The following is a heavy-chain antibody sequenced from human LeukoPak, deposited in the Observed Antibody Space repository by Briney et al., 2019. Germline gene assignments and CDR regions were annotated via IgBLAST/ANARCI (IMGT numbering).Heavy chain of an antibody. CDR2: ISADGRTT. V-gene: IGHV3-74*01. D-gene: IGHD2-2*01. CDR3: ARGVEVVPTAMGVYYYYFMDV. Sequence: PGGSLRLSCALSGFTFSKFWMNWVRLAPGKGLVWVSRISADGRTTDYADSVRGRFSISRDNAKNTVYLQMTSLRAEDTAVYYCARGVEVVPTAMGVYYYYFMDVWGQGTTVTVSS. J-gene: IGHJ6*03. CDR1: GFTFSKFW.